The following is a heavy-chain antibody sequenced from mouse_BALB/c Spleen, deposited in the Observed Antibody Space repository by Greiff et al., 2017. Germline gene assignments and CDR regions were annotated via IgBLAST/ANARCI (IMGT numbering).Heavy chain of an antibody. CDR1: GFNIKDTY. D-gene: IGHD2-3*01. Sequence: EVMLVESGAELVKPGASVKLSCTASGFNIKDTYMHWVKQRPEQGLEWIGRIDPANGNTKYDPKFQGKATITADTSSNTAYLQLSSLTSEDTAVYYCARDGYYVRFAYWGQGTLVTVSA. V-gene: IGHV14-3*02. J-gene: IGHJ3*01. CDR3: ARDGYYVRFAY. CDR2: IDPANGNT.